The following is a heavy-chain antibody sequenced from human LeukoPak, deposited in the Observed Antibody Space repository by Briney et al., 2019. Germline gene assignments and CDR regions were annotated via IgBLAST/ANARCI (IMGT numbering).Heavy chain of an antibody. CDR1: GFTFSSYN. V-gene: IGHV3-21*01. Sequence: KPGGSLRLSCAASGFTFSSYNMNWVRQAPGKGLEWVSSISSGSIYIYYADSVKGRFTISRDNAKNSLYLQMNSLRAEDTAVYYCARDREMATNEDYWGQGTLVTVSS. D-gene: IGHD5-24*01. J-gene: IGHJ4*02. CDR3: ARDREMATNEDY. CDR2: ISSGSIYI.